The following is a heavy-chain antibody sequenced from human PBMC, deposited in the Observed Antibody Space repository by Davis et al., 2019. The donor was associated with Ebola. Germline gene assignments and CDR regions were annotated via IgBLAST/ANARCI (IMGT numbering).Heavy chain of an antibody. Sequence: MPSETLSLTCAVSGGSISSGGYSWSWIRQPPGKGLEWIGYIHYSGSTNYNPSLKSRVTISVDTSKNQFSLKLSSVTAADTAVYYCARQRVYSYGFPLDYWGQGTLVTVSS. V-gene: IGHV4-61*08. CDR3: ARQRVYSYGFPLDY. D-gene: IGHD5-18*01. J-gene: IGHJ4*02. CDR2: IHYSGST. CDR1: GGSISSGGYS.